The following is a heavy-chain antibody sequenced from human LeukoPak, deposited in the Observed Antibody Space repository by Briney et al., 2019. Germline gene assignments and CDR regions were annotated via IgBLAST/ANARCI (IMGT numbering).Heavy chain of an antibody. D-gene: IGHD2-15*01. Sequence: GGSLRLSCAASRFTFRNYGIHWVRQAPGKGLEWVAFIQYDGGLFYADSVRGRFTISRDNSKNAVYLQMNSLRAEDTAMYYCAKDCVGCGFDYWGQGSLVTVSS. CDR2: IQYDGGL. J-gene: IGHJ4*02. CDR1: RFTFRNYG. CDR3: AKDCVGCGFDY. V-gene: IGHV3-30*02.